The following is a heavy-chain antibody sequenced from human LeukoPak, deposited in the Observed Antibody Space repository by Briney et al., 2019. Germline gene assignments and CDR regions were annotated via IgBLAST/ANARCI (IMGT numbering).Heavy chain of an antibody. CDR1: GDSVSSNSAA. CDR2: TYYRSKWYS. J-gene: IGHJ4*02. D-gene: IGHD6-13*01. Sequence: SQTLSLTCVISGDSVSSNSAAWNWIRQSPSRGLEWLGRTYYRSKWYSYYAVSVKSRIIINPDTSKNQFSLQLNSVTPEDTAVYYCARDPGIAAAGIFDYWGQGTLVTVSS. CDR3: ARDPGIAAAGIFDY. V-gene: IGHV6-1*01.